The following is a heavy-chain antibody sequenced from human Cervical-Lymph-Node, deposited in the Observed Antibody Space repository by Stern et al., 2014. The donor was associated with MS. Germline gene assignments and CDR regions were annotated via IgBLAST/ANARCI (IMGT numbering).Heavy chain of an antibody. CDR3: ARDNDDNGMDV. D-gene: IGHD1-1*01. Sequence: VHLVESGAEVKKPGSSVKVSCTASGDTFINFGISWVRQAPGQGLEWMGGFIPLFGTTHYIEKFQGRLTINADESATTVYMELRSLRSDDTAVYYCARDNDDNGMDVWGQGTTVTVSS. CDR2: FIPLFGTT. J-gene: IGHJ6*02. CDR1: GDTFINFG. V-gene: IGHV1-69*01.